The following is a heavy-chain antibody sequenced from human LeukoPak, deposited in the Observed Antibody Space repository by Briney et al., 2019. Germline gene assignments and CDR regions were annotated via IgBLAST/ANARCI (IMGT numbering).Heavy chain of an antibody. D-gene: IGHD3-3*01. J-gene: IGHJ5*02. CDR1: GLTLSTYA. Sequence: GGSLRLSCAASGLTLSTYAMSWVRQAPGKGLEWVSAISGGGGSTYSADSVKGRFIISRDNSKNTLFLQMNSLRAEDTAVYYCAKGRSGFSNWFDPWGQGTLVTVSS. CDR2: ISGGGGST. V-gene: IGHV3-23*01. CDR3: AKGRSGFSNWFDP.